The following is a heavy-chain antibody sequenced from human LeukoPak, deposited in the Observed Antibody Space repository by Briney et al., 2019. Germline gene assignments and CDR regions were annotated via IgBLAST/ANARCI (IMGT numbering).Heavy chain of an antibody. J-gene: IGHJ6*02. Sequence: GGSLRLSCAASGFTVNSNDMSWVRQAPGKGLEWVSVIFSGGGTYHADSAKGRFTISRDNSKNTLYLQMNSLRVDDTSVYYCARNRYYGLDVWGQGTTVTVSS. V-gene: IGHV3-66*02. CDR3: ARNRYYGLDV. CDR1: GFTVNSND. CDR2: IFSGGGT.